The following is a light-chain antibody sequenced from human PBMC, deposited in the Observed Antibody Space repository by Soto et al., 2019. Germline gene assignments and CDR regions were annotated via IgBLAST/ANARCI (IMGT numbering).Light chain of an antibody. CDR3: QQRSNLFT. Sequence: EIVLTQSPDTLSLSRVERATLSCRASQSVSSYLAWYQQKPGQAPRLLIYDASNRATGIPARFSGSGSGTDFTLTISSLEPEDFSVYHCQQRSNLFTFGPGTKVDIK. V-gene: IGKV3-11*01. CDR2: DAS. J-gene: IGKJ3*01. CDR1: QSVSSY.